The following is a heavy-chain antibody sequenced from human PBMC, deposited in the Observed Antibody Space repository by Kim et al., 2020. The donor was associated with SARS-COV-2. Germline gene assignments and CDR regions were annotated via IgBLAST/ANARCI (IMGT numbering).Heavy chain of an antibody. CDR1: GGSISSYY. CDR2: IYYSGST. Sequence: SETLSLTCTVSGGSISSYYWSWIRQPPGKGLEWIGYIYYSGSTNYNPSLKSRVTISVDTSKNQFSLKLSSVTAADTAVYYCARCYYDFWSGYHYGMDVWG. D-gene: IGHD3-3*01. V-gene: IGHV4-59*13. CDR3: ARCYYDFWSGYHYGMDV. J-gene: IGHJ6*01.